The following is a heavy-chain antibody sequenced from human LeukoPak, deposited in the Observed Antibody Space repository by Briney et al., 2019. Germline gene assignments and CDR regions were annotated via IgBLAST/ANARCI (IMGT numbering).Heavy chain of an antibody. CDR2: ISSSSSYI. CDR1: GFTFSSYS. V-gene: IGHV3-21*04. J-gene: IGHJ4*02. D-gene: IGHD3-22*01. Sequence: GGSLRLSCAASGFTFSSYSMNWVRQAPGKGLEWVSSISSSSSYIYYADSVKGRFTISRDNAKNSLYLQMNSLRAEDTALYYCAKDIHYDSRNAHFDYWGQGTLVTVSS. CDR3: AKDIHYDSRNAHFDY.